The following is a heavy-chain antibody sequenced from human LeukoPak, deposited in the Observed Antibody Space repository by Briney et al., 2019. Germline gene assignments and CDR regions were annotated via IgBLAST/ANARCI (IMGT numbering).Heavy chain of an antibody. D-gene: IGHD3-9*01. V-gene: IGHV4-31*03. CDR2: IYYSGST. CDR3: ARITRSILTGYYHYYFDY. Sequence: SQTLSLTCTVSGGSISSGGYYWSWIRQHPGKGLEWIGYIYYSGSTYYNPSLKSRVTISVDTSKNQFSLKLSSVTAAVAAVYYCARITRSILTGYYHYYFDYWGQGTLVTVSS. CDR1: GGSISSGGYY. J-gene: IGHJ4*02.